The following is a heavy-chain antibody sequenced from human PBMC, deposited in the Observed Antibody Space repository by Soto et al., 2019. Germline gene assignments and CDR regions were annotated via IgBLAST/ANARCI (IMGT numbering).Heavy chain of an antibody. V-gene: IGHV4-59*01. D-gene: IGHD3-3*01. CDR2: IYYSGST. Sequence: QVQLQESGPGLVKPSETLSLTCTVSGGSISSYYWSWIRQPPGKGLEWIGYIYYSGSTNYNPSLKSRVTISVDTSKNQFSLKLSSVTAADTAVYYCARGESYDFWSGYYFDYWGQGTLVTVSS. J-gene: IGHJ4*02. CDR3: ARGESYDFWSGYYFDY. CDR1: GGSISSYY.